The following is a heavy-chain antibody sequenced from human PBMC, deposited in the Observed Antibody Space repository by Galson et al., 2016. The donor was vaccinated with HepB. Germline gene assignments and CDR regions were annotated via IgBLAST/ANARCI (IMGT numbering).Heavy chain of an antibody. D-gene: IGHD3-10*01. Sequence: SLRLSCAASGLPFSTYSMNWVRQAPGKGLEWVSYIHSDSSYIYYADSVNGRFTISRDNAKNSLSLRMNSLRAEDTAVYYCVRDSHFGAFDIWSQGTMVTVSS. J-gene: IGHJ3*02. V-gene: IGHV3-21*01. CDR1: GLPFSTYS. CDR2: IHSDSSYI. CDR3: VRDSHFGAFDI.